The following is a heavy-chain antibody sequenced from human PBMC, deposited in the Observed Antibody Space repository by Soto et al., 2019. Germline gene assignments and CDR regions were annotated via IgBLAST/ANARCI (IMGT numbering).Heavy chain of an antibody. J-gene: IGHJ3*02. CDR2: INHSGST. V-gene: IGHV4-34*01. CDR1: GGSFSGYY. CDR3: ARGRHGAAGLHDAFDI. Sequence: SETLSLTCAVYGGSFSGYYWSWIRQPPGKGLGWIGEINHSGSTNYNPSLKSRVTISVDTSKNQFSLKLSSVTAADTAVYYCARGRHGAAGLHDAFDIWGQGTMVTVS. D-gene: IGHD6-13*01.